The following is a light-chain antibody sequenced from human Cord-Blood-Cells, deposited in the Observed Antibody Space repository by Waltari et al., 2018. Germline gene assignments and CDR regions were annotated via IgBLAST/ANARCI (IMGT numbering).Light chain of an antibody. Sequence: EIVMTQSPATLSVSPWERATLSCRASQRVSRNLAWYQQKPGQAPRLLIYGASTRATGIPARFSGSGSGTEFTLTISSLQSEDFAVYYCQQYNNWPYTFGQGTKLEIK. CDR3: QQYNNWPYT. V-gene: IGKV3-15*01. J-gene: IGKJ2*01. CDR1: QRVSRN. CDR2: GAS.